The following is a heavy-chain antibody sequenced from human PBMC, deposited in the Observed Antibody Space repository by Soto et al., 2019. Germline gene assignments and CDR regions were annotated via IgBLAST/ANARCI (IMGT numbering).Heavy chain of an antibody. CDR2: INPYNGAT. D-gene: IGHD3-10*01. Sequence: GGSVKVSCKASGYTFTSYGVHWVRQAPGQRPEWVGRINPYNGATNYSQDFQGRVTITRDVSANSAYMELSSLRSEDTAVYYCAAGSYFVFDYWGQGA. CDR3: AAGSYFVFDY. CDR1: GYTFTSYG. V-gene: IGHV1-3*01. J-gene: IGHJ4*02.